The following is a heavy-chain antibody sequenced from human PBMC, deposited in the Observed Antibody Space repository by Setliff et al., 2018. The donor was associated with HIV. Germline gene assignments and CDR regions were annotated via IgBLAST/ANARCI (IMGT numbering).Heavy chain of an antibody. CDR1: GYTFTSYG. D-gene: IGHD6-25*01. Sequence: ASVKVSCKASGYTFTSYGISWVRQAPGQGLEWMGVINPSGGSTSYAQKFQGRVTMTRDTSTSTVYMELSSLRSEDTAVYYCARARGTGSGFSGPSYWGQGTLVTVSS. CDR2: INPSGGST. J-gene: IGHJ4*02. V-gene: IGHV1-46*01. CDR3: ARARGTGSGFSGPSY.